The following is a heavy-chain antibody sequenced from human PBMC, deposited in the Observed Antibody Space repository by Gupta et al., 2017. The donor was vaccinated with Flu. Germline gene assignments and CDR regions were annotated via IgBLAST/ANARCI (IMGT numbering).Heavy chain of an antibody. CDR1: GGSVICARYY. CDR3: ARVVVEVPRTDYLDY. V-gene: IGHV4-61*02. D-gene: IGHD2-2*01. CDR2: VYSSGGT. Sequence: QVQLHESGPGLVKPSETLSLTRTVAGGSVICARYYRSWVRQPAGKGLEWIGRVYSSGGTNHDPSLRSRVAISVDTSKNQFSLRLSSVTAADTAVYYCARVVVEVPRTDYLDYWGQGTLVTVAS. J-gene: IGHJ4*02.